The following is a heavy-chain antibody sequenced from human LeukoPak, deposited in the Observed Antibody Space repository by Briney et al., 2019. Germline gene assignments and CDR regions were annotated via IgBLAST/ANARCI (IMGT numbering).Heavy chain of an antibody. CDR2: VSGSGRNT. Sequence: GGSLRLSWAGSGFTFSNYAMTWVRQAPGKGLEWVSSVSGSGRNTFYPDSVEGRFTISRDNSKNTVYLQMNSLRADDTAVYYCVKSRRVGANQRGLFDYWGQGTLVTVSP. CDR3: VKSRRVGANQRGLFDY. D-gene: IGHD1-26*01. V-gene: IGHV3-23*01. CDR1: GFTFSNYA. J-gene: IGHJ4*02.